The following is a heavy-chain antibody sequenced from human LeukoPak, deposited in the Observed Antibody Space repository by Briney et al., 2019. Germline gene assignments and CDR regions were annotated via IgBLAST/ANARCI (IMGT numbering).Heavy chain of an antibody. V-gene: IGHV3-73*01. J-gene: IGHJ4*02. CDR1: GFTFSGSA. D-gene: IGHD2-15*01. CDR3: AKGKPYCSGGSCYPYYFDY. CDR2: IRSKANSYAT. Sequence: GGSLRLSCAASGFTFSGSAMHWVRQASGKGLEWVGRIRSKANSYATAYAASVKGRFTISRDDSKNTAYLQMNSLKTEDTAVYYCAKGKPYCSGGSCYPYYFDYWGQGTLVTVSS.